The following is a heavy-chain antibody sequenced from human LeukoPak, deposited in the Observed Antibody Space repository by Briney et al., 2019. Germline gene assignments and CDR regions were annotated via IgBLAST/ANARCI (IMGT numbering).Heavy chain of an antibody. V-gene: IGHV3-48*04. Sequence: GGSLRLSCAASGFTFSSYSMNWVRQAPGKGLEWVSYISSSGSTIYYADSVKGRFTISRDNAKNSLYLQMNSLRAEDTAVYYCARGLGIAAAGDFDYWGQGTLVTVSS. CDR1: GFTFSSYS. D-gene: IGHD6-13*01. CDR3: ARGLGIAAAGDFDY. J-gene: IGHJ4*02. CDR2: ISSSGSTI.